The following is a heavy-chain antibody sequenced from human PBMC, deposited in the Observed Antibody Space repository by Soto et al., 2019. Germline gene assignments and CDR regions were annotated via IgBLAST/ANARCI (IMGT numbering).Heavy chain of an antibody. V-gene: IGHV3-23*01. Sequence: LILSCGDCGFTFSRYAMSWLRQAPVKGLECVSAIRASGGSTYYSDSVKGRFTISRDNSKNTLYLQMNRLRAEDTAVYYCAKTKEITIFGVDTYYFDYWGQGTLVTVSS. D-gene: IGHD3-3*01. CDR2: IRASGGST. J-gene: IGHJ4*02. CDR1: GFTFSRYA. CDR3: AKTKEITIFGVDTYYFDY.